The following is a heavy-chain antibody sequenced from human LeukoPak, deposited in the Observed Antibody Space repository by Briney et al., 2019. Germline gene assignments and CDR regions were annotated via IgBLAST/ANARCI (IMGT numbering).Heavy chain of an antibody. V-gene: IGHV4-34*01. CDR2: INHSGST. CDR3: ARHYKYDTSGYYTLDY. J-gene: IGHJ4*02. Sequence: SETLSLTCAVYGGSFSGYYWSWIRQPPGKGLEWIGEINHSGSTNYNPSLKSRVTISVDTSKNQFSLKLTSVTAADTAVYYCARHYKYDTSGYYTLDYWGQGTLVTVSS. CDR1: GGSFSGYY. D-gene: IGHD3-22*01.